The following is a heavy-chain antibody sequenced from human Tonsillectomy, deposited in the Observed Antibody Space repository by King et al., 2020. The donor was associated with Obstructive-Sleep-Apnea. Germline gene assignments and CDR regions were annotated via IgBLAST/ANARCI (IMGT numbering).Heavy chain of an antibody. Sequence: QLVQSGAEVKKPGASVKVSCKASGYTFTSYYMHWVRQAPGQGLECMGIINPSGGSTRYAQKFQGRVTMSRGTSTSTVYMELSSLRSEDTAVYYCGRDPGYDSSGYYGFDPWGQGTLVTVSS. V-gene: IGHV1-46*03. D-gene: IGHD3-22*01. J-gene: IGHJ5*02. CDR1: GYTFTSYY. CDR3: GRDPGYDSSGYYGFDP. CDR2: INPSGGST.